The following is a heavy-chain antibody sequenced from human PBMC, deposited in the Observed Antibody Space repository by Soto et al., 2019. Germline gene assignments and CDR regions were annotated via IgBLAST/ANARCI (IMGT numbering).Heavy chain of an antibody. Sequence: GESLKISCKGSGYSFTSYWIGWVRQMPGKGLEWMGIIYPGDSDTRYSPSFQGQVTISADKSISTAYLQWSSLKASDTAMYYCARPRITIFGVVISYFDYWGQGTLVTVSS. CDR3: ARPRITIFGVVISYFDY. CDR1: GYSFTSYW. V-gene: IGHV5-51*01. J-gene: IGHJ4*02. CDR2: IYPGDSDT. D-gene: IGHD3-3*01.